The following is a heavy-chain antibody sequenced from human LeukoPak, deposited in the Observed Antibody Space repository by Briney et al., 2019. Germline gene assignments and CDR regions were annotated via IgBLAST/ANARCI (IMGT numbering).Heavy chain of an antibody. CDR3: ARGGVGYNSFFDY. J-gene: IGHJ4*02. V-gene: IGHV4-34*01. CDR2: INHSGST. D-gene: IGHD5-24*01. Sequence: SETLSLTCAVYGGSFSGYYWSWIRQPPGKGLEWIGEINHSGSTNYNPSLKSRVTISVDTSKNQFSLKLSSVTAADTAVYYCARGGVGYNSFFDYWGQGTLVTVSS. CDR1: GGSFSGYY.